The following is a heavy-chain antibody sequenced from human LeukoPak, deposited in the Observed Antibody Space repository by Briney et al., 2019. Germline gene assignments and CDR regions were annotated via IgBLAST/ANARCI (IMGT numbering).Heavy chain of an antibody. D-gene: IGHD3-10*01. CDR1: GFTVSSNY. CDR2: IYSGGST. V-gene: IGHV3-66*01. J-gene: IGHJ6*01. Sequence: GGSLPLTRAASGFTVSSNYMSWVRQAPGKGLEWVSVIYSGGSTYYADSVKGRFTISRDNSKNTLYLQKKSLGAEDTAVYYCARDTPLPYYYGSGSYSTDYYYYSGMDVSGSGTTVTVSS. CDR3: ARDTPLPYYYGSGSYSTDYYYYSGMDV.